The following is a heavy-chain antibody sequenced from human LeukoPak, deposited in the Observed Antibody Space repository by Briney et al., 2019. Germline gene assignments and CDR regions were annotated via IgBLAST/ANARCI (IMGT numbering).Heavy chain of an antibody. CDR3: ARTGTIFGVVIRQGAGDH. D-gene: IGHD3-3*01. Sequence: GGSLRLSCAASGFTFSSYWMSWVRQAPGKGLEWVANINQDGSEKYYVDSVKGRFTISRDNAKNSLYLQMNSLGAEDTAVYYCARTGTIFGVVIRQGAGDHWGQGILVTVSS. J-gene: IGHJ4*02. V-gene: IGHV3-7*01. CDR1: GFTFSSYW. CDR2: INQDGSEK.